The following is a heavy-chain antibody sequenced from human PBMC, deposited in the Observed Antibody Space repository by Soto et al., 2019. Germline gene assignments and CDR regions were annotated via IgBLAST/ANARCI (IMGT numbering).Heavy chain of an antibody. CDR3: ARVGPWVPYYYDSSPYTFENWFDP. Sequence: TSATLAVTCAGSGYSISSGYYWGWLRQPPGKGLEWIGGIYHGGSTYYNPSLNSRVTLSIDMTNNHVSLILNSVTAADTAVYYCARVGPWVPYYYDSSPYTFENWFDPWGQGTLVTVSS. D-gene: IGHD3-22*01. CDR2: IYHGGST. V-gene: IGHV4-38-2*01. CDR1: GYSISSGYY. J-gene: IGHJ5*02.